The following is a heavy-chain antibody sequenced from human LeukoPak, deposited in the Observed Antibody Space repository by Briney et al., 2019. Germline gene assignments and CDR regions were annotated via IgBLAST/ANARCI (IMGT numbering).Heavy chain of an antibody. CDR1: GGSISRGSYY. CDR2: IYYSGST. D-gene: IGHD2-8*02. V-gene: IGHV4-61*01. CDR3: ARDTGNWFDP. Sequence: SETLSLTCTVSGGSISRGSYYWSWIRQPPEKGLEWIGYIYYSGSTNYNPSPKSRVTISVDTSKNQFSLKLSSVTAADTAVYYCARDTGNWFDPWGQGTLVTVSS. J-gene: IGHJ5*02.